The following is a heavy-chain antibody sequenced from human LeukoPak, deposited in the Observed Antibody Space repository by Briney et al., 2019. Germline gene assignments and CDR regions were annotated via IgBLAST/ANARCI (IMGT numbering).Heavy chain of an antibody. CDR3: AKTTVTTRKRFDY. D-gene: IGHD4-17*01. CDR1: GFTFSSYW. V-gene: IGHV3-7*03. Sequence: GGSLRLSCAASGFTFSSYWMSWVRQAPGKGLEWVANIKQDGSEKYYVDSVKGRFTISRDNAKNSLYLQMNSLRAEDTAVYYCAKTTVTTRKRFDYWGQGTLVTVSS. CDR2: IKQDGSEK. J-gene: IGHJ4*02.